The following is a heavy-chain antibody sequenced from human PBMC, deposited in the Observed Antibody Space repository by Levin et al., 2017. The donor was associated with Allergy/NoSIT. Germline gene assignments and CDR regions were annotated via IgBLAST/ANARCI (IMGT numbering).Heavy chain of an antibody. V-gene: IGHV3-53*01. CDR3: ARDRGYSSSRDGWFDP. D-gene: IGHD6-13*01. CDR2: IYSGGST. J-gene: IGHJ5*02. Sequence: GESLKISCAASGFTVSSNYMSWVRQAPGKGLEWVSVIYSGGSTYYADSVKGRFTISRDNSKNTLYLQMNSLRAEDTAVYYCARDRGYSSSRDGWFDPWGQGTLVTVSS. CDR1: GFTVSSNY.